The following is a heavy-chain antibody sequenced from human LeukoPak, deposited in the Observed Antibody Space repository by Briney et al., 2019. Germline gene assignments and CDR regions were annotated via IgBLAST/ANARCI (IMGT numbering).Heavy chain of an antibody. CDR2: IYYSGST. Sequence: SETLSLTCTVSGGSISSYYWGWIRQPPGKGLEWIGSIYYSGSTYYNPSLKSRVTISVDTSKNQFSLKLSSVTAADTAVYYCARAFTYCSSTSCPYYFDYWGQGTLVTVSS. J-gene: IGHJ4*02. CDR1: GGSISSYY. D-gene: IGHD2-2*01. CDR3: ARAFTYCSSTSCPYYFDY. V-gene: IGHV4-39*07.